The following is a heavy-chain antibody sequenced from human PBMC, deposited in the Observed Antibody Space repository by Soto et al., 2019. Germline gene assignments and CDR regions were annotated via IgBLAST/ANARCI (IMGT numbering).Heavy chain of an antibody. CDR3: VRMLDRDF. CDR1: GFAFRHYF. J-gene: IGHJ4*02. CDR2: INRDGTTT. V-gene: IGHV3-74*01. D-gene: IGHD1-1*01. Sequence: GGSLRLSCAASGFAFRHYFMYWVRQGPGKGLVWVSRINRDGTTTDYADSVKGRFTISRDNAKNTLYLQMNSLRAEDTAVYYCVRMLDRDFWGRGTLVTVSS.